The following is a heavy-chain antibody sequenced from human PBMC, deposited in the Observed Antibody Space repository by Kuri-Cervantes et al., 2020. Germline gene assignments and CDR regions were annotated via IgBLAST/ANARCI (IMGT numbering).Heavy chain of an antibody. Sequence: SETLSLTWAVYGGSFSGFYWSWIRQPPGKGLEWFGEINHSGSTNYNPSLKSRVTISVDTSKNQFSLKVSSVTAADTAVYYCARAYDDSGYRMQYFQHWGQGTLVTVSS. CDR2: INHSGST. CDR3: ARAYDDSGYRMQYFQH. CDR1: GGSFSGFY. J-gene: IGHJ1*01. V-gene: IGHV4-34*01. D-gene: IGHD3-22*01.